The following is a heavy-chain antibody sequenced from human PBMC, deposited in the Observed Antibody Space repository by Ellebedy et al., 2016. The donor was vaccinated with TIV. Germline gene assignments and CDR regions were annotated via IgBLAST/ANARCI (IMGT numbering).Heavy chain of an antibody. J-gene: IGHJ4*02. CDR1: GFTFNIYD. CDR3: VPSMVVAFEY. Sequence: GESLKISCAASGFTFNIYDFHWVRQPTGNGLEWVSAVGPAGDTYYPDSVKGRFTISRDNSKNTLYLQMSSRTPEDTAVYYCVPSMVVAFEYWGQGTLVTVSS. D-gene: IGHD2-21*01. V-gene: IGHV3-13*01. CDR2: VGPAGDT.